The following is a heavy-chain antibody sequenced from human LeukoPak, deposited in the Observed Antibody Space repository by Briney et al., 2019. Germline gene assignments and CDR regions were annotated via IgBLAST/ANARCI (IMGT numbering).Heavy chain of an antibody. Sequence: ASVKVSCKASGYTFTSYYMHWVRQAPGQGLEWMGIIDPSGGGTNYAQKFQGRVTMTRDTSTSTVYMELSSLRSEDTAVYYCAREVVKYFDLWGRGTLVTVSS. J-gene: IGHJ2*01. D-gene: IGHD2/OR15-2a*01. CDR2: IDPSGGGT. V-gene: IGHV1-46*01. CDR1: GYTFTSYY. CDR3: AREVVKYFDL.